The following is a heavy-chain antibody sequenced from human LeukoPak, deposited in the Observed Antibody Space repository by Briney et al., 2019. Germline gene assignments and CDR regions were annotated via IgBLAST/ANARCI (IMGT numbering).Heavy chain of an antibody. CDR1: GFTVSRNY. J-gene: IGHJ4*02. D-gene: IGHD3-16*01. V-gene: IGHV3-66*01. Sequence: PGGSRRLSCAASGFTVSRNYMSWVRQASGKGLEWVSVIYSGGSTYYADSVKGRFTISRDNSKNTLYLQMNSLRAEDTAVYYCARWGSLNVDYWGQGTLVTVSS. CDR2: IYSGGST. CDR3: ARWGSLNVDY.